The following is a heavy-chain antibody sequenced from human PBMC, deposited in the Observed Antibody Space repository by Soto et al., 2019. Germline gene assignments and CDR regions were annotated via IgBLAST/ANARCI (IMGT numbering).Heavy chain of an antibody. V-gene: IGHV4-61*01. CDR2: IYYSGST. CDR3: ARGSCSGGSCYSKDY. J-gene: IGHJ4*02. CDR1: GGSVSSGSYY. D-gene: IGHD2-15*01. Sequence: QVQLQESGPGLVKPSETLSLTCTVSGGSVSSGSYYWSWIRQPPGKGLEWIGYIYYSGSTNYNPSLEGRVTISVDTSKNQFSLKLSSVTAADTAVYYCARGSCSGGSCYSKDYWGQGTLVTVSS.